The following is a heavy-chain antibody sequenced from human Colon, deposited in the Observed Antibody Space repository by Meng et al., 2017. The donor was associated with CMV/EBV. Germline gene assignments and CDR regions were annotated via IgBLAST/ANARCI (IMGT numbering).Heavy chain of an antibody. CDR1: GLSFSAYT. D-gene: IGHD3-10*01. Sequence: SGLSFSAYTMSWVRQTPEKRLQWVASINDGGGTTHAAAVEGRFTISRDNSQNTLYLQMNNLNAGDTALYFCTQPSTTSGAFLPFDHWGQGTLVTVSS. V-gene: IGHV3-23*01. CDR2: INDGGGT. CDR3: TQPSTTSGAFLPFDH. J-gene: IGHJ4*02.